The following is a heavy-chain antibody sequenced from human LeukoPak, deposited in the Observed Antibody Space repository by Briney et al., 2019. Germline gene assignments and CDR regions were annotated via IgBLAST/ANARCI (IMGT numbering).Heavy chain of an antibody. D-gene: IGHD2-2*01. Sequence: ASVKVSCKASGYTFTGYYMHWVRQAPGQGLEWMGWINPNSGGTNYAQKIQGRVTMTRDTAISTAYMELNSLRSDDTAVYYCATGGYCSRTSCFDWGQGTLVTVSS. V-gene: IGHV1-2*02. CDR3: ATGGYCSRTSCFD. CDR1: GYTFTGYY. J-gene: IGHJ4*02. CDR2: INPNSGGT.